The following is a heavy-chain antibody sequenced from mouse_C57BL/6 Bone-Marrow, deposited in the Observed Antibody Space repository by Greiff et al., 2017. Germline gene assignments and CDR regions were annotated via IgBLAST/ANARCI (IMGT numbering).Heavy chain of an antibody. CDR3: TRDQGYYGSSYVGFAY. Sequence: EVQVVESGEGLVKPGGSLKLSCAASGFTFSSYAMSWVRQTPEKRLEWVAYISSGGDYIYYADTVKGRFTISRANARNTLYLQMSSLKSEDTAMYYCTRDQGYYGSSYVGFAYWGQGTLVTVSA. CDR2: ISSGGDYI. CDR1: GFTFSSYA. J-gene: IGHJ3*01. D-gene: IGHD1-1*01. V-gene: IGHV5-9-1*02.